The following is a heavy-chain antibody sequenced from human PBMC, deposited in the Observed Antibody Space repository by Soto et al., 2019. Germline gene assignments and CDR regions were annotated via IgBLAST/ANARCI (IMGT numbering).Heavy chain of an antibody. J-gene: IGHJ4*02. Sequence: QVTLKESGPVLVKPTETLTLTCTVSGFSLSNARMGVSWIRQPPGKALEWLAHIFSNDEKSYSTSLKSRLTIPKDTSKSQVVLTMTNMDPVDTATYYCARIWRGYCSGGSCYYFDYWGQGTLVTVSS. CDR2: IFSNDEK. D-gene: IGHD2-15*01. V-gene: IGHV2-26*01. CDR3: ARIWRGYCSGGSCYYFDY. CDR1: GFSLSNARMG.